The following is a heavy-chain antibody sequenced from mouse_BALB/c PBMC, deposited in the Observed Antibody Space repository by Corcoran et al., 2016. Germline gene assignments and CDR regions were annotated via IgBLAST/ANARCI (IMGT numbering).Heavy chain of an antibody. D-gene: IGHD2-3*01. Sequence: QVTLKESGPGILQPSQTLSLTWSFSGFSLSTSGMGVGWIRQPSGKVLEWLAHSWWDDVKRYNPALKSRLTISKETSSSQVFLKIASVDTADTATYYCARIRVYYGYYEYYFDYWGQGTTLTVSS. CDR3: ARIRVYYGYYEYYFDY. J-gene: IGHJ2*01. CDR1: GFSLSTSGMG. CDR2: SWWDDVK. V-gene: IGHV8-8*01.